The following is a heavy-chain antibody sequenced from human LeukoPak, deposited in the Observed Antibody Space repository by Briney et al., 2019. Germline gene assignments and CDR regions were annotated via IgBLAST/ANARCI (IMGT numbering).Heavy chain of an antibody. CDR3: ASKWLLWYFDL. CDR1: GGSFSGYY. CDR2: INHSGST. V-gene: IGHV4-34*01. Sequence: PSETLSLTCAVYGGSFSGYYWSWIRQPPGKGLEWIGEINHSGSTNYNPSLKSRVTISVDTSKNQFSLKLSSVTAADTAVYYCASKWLLWYFDLWGRGTLVTVSS. J-gene: IGHJ2*01. D-gene: IGHD6-19*01.